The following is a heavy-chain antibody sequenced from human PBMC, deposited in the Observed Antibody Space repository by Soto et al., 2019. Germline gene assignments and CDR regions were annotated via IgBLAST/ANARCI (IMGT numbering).Heavy chain of an antibody. CDR3: EREDSYGWSGEGLDA. CDR2: LDQSGGT. CDR1: GDSLRGQS. Sequence: ETLCRSCAVVGDSLRGQSWNWIRQSPGKGLEWIGELDQSGGTNYNPSLKSRAIISDDTSKNQFSLTLTYVTAADTAVYYCEREDSYGWSGEGLDAWGQGTTVTVSS. D-gene: IGHD6-19*01. V-gene: IGHV4-34*01. J-gene: IGHJ6*02.